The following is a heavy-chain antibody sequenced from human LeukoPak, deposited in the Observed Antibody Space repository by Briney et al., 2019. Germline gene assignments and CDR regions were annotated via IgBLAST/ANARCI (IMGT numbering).Heavy chain of an antibody. Sequence: GGSLRLSCAASAFTFTNFAMTWVRQTPGKGLEWVSSISADGADTYYAGSVKGRFTISRDNSKNTLYLQMYSLRAEDTAVYFCASAEGDSWGQGTLVTVSS. V-gene: IGHV3-23*01. CDR3: ASAEGDS. CDR1: AFTFTNFA. J-gene: IGHJ5*01. CDR2: ISADGADT.